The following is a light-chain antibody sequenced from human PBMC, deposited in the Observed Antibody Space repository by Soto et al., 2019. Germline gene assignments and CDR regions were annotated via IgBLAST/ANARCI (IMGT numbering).Light chain of an antibody. J-gene: IGKJ1*01. Sequence: DIQMTQSPSTLSASVGDRVTITCRASQSISSRLAWYQQKPGKVPKLLIYKASSLESGVPSRFSGSGSGTEFTLTISDLQHDDFATYYCQHYDSYSWTFGQGTKVEI. CDR3: QHYDSYSWT. V-gene: IGKV1-5*03. CDR2: KAS. CDR1: QSISSR.